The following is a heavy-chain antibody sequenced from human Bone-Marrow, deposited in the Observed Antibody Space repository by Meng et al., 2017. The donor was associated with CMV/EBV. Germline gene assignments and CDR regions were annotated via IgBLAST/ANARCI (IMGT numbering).Heavy chain of an antibody. V-gene: IGHV4-39*07. D-gene: IGHD6-19*01. CDR1: GGSISSSSYY. J-gene: IGHJ4*02. CDR2: IYYSGST. Sequence: QPPRQESGPGLVKASEPLSRTCTVSGGSISSSSYYWGWIRQPPGKGLEWIGSIYYSGSTYYNPSLKSRVTISVDTSKNQFSLKLSSVTAADTAVYYCAREGAVDYYFDYWGQGTLVTVSS. CDR3: AREGAVDYYFDY.